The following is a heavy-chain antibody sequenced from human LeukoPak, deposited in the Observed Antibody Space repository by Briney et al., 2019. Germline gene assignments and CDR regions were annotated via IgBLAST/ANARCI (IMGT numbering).Heavy chain of an antibody. CDR3: AKVPRELTGK. CDR1: GYTFTSYD. V-gene: IGHV1-8*01. D-gene: IGHD7-27*01. J-gene: IGHJ4*02. Sequence: ASVKVSCKASGYTFTSYDINWVRQATGQGLEWMGYMNPNSGNTVYAQKFQGRVTMTRNISISTAYMELSSLRSEDTAVYYCAKVPRELTGKWGQGALVTVSA. CDR2: MNPNSGNT.